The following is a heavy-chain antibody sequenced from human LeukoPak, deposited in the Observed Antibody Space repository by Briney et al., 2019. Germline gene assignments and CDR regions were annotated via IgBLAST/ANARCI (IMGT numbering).Heavy chain of an antibody. J-gene: IGHJ5*02. CDR2: ISYSGNT. CDR3: ARGPGSDPWPIFDP. Sequence: PSETLSLTCAVFGASINSGDTYWTWIRQPPGKGLEWIGFISYSGNTYYNPSLQSRVIISIDTSKNRFSLGLASVTAADTAVYFCARGPGSDPWPIFDPWGQGTLVTVSS. V-gene: IGHV4-30-4*01. D-gene: IGHD3-16*01. CDR1: GASINSGDTY.